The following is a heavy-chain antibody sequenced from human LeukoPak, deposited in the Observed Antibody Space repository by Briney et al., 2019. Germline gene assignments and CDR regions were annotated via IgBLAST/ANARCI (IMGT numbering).Heavy chain of an antibody. CDR2: ISSSSSTI. J-gene: IGHJ3*02. D-gene: IGHD5-18*01. V-gene: IGHV3-48*01. Sequence: TGGSLRLSCAASGFTFGSYSINWVRQAPGKGLEWVSYISSSSSTIYYADSVKGRFTISRDNAKNSLYLQMNSLRAEDTAVYYCARDGPWIQLSSPRAFDIWGQGTMVTVSS. CDR3: ARDGPWIQLSSPRAFDI. CDR1: GFTFGSYS.